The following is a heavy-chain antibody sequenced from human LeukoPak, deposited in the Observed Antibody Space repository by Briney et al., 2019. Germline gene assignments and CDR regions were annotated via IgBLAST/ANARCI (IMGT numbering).Heavy chain of an antibody. CDR1: GFTVSSNY. D-gene: IGHD2-21*02. CDR3: ERTVVVTGESDY. J-gene: IGHJ4*02. V-gene: IGHV3-66*01. CDR2: IYSGGST. Sequence: GGSLRLSCAASGFTVSSNYMSGVRQAPGKGLEGVSVIYSGGSTYYADSVKCRFTISRDISKNTLYLHMNSLRAQDTAVYYCERTVVVTGESDYWGQGTLVTVSS.